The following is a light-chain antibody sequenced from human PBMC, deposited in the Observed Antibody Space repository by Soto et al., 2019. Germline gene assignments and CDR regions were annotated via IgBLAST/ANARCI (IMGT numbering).Light chain of an antibody. Sequence: QSALTQPASVSGSPGQSITISCTGTSSDVGGYNYVSWYQQHPGKAPKLIMYEVNTRPSGVSKPFSGSKSGNTASLTISGLQAEDEADYYCSSFTSSSTLVLFGGGTQLTVL. CDR1: SSDVGGYNY. CDR2: EVN. CDR3: SSFTSSSTLVL. V-gene: IGLV2-14*01. J-gene: IGLJ3*02.